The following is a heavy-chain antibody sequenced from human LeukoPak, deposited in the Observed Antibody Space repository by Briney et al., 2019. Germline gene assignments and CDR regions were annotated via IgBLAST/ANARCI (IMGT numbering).Heavy chain of an antibody. Sequence: GGSLRLSCAASGFTFSTYDMHWVRQAPGKGLEWLAFIRYDGRNQYYADSVKGRFTISRDYSKNTLDLQMNSLSAEDTAVYYCAKRVFDYSDFHYFGQWGQGALVTVSS. V-gene: IGHV3-30*02. J-gene: IGHJ4*02. CDR3: AKRVFDYSDFHYFGQ. CDR1: GFTFSTYD. CDR2: IRYDGRNQ. D-gene: IGHD4-11*01.